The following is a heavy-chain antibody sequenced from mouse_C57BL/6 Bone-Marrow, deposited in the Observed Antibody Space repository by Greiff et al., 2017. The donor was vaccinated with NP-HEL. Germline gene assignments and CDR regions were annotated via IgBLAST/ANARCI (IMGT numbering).Heavy chain of an antibody. V-gene: IGHV14-4*01. CDR2: IDPENGDT. D-gene: IGHD2-1*01. Sequence: EVHLVESGAELVRPGASVKLSCTASGFNIKDDYMHWVKQRPEQGLEWIGWIDPENGDTEYASKFQGKATITADTSSNTAYLQLSSLTSEDTAVYYCTTCGNYYYAMDYWGQGTSVTVSS. CDR1: GFNIKDDY. CDR3: TTCGNYYYAMDY. J-gene: IGHJ4*01.